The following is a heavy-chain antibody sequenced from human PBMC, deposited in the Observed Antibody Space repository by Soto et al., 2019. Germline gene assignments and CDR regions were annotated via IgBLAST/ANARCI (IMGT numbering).Heavy chain of an antibody. CDR1: GGTFSSYA. Sequence: WASVKVSCKASGGTFSSYAISWVRQAPGQGLEWMGGIIPIFGTANYAQKFQGRVTITADKSTSTAYMELSSLRSEDTAVYYCARGFGGYCTNGVCSDYDNWFDPWGQGTLVTVSS. CDR2: IIPIFGTA. CDR3: ARGFGGYCTNGVCSDYDNWFDP. V-gene: IGHV1-69*06. D-gene: IGHD2-8*01. J-gene: IGHJ5*02.